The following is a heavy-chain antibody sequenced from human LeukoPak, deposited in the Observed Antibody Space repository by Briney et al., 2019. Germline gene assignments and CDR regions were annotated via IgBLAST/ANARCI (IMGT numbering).Heavy chain of an antibody. Sequence: GGSQSLPCPPSGFPLRRCGVHWARQAPGKGRGWVAVKSYDGSKKYYADSVKGRFTISRDNSKNTLYLQMNSLRAEDTAVYYCANSEGSYYYGMDVWGQGTTVTVSS. CDR3: ANSEGSYYYGMDV. J-gene: IGHJ6*02. CDR2: KSYDGSKK. CDR1: GFPLRRCG. V-gene: IGHV3-30*18.